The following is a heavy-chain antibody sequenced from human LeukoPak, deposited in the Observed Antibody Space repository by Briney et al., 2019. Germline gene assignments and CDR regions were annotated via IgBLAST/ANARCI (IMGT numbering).Heavy chain of an antibody. CDR3: ASISGSWYEYWYFDL. CDR2: IYYSGST. CDR1: GGSISSSSYY. J-gene: IGHJ2*01. Sequence: SETLSLTCTVSGGSISSSSYYWGWIRQPPGKGLEWIGSIYYSGSTSYNPSLKSRVTISVDTSKNQFSLKLSSVTAADTAVYYCASISGSWYEYWYFDLWGRGTLVTVSS. D-gene: IGHD6-13*01. V-gene: IGHV4-39*07.